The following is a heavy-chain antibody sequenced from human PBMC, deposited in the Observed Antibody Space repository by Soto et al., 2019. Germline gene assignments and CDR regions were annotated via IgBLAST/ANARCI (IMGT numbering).Heavy chain of an antibody. CDR1: GGSISSYY. CDR3: ARGSDLFLY. V-gene: IGHV4-59*01. Sequence: QVQLQESGPGLVKPSETLSLTCTVSGGSISSYYWSWIRQPPGKGLEWIGYIYYSGSTNYNPSLKSRVTISVDTSKNQFSLKLSSVTAADTAVYYCARGSDLFLYWGQGTLVTVSS. CDR2: IYYSGST. J-gene: IGHJ4*02.